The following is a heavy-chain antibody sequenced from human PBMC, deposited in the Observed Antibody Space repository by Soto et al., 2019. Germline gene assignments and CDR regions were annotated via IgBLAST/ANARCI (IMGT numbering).Heavy chain of an antibody. D-gene: IGHD3-10*01. Sequence: DVQLVQSGAEVKKPGESLRISCKGSGYDFSAYWINWVRQMPGKGLEWMGTIYPGDSDVRYSPSFQGQVTISVDKSISIAYSQWSSLEAADTAIYYCARTDYGSGTFDSWGQGTLVTVSS. CDR1: GYDFSAYW. CDR3: ARTDYGSGTFDS. V-gene: IGHV5-51*03. J-gene: IGHJ4*02. CDR2: IYPGDSDV.